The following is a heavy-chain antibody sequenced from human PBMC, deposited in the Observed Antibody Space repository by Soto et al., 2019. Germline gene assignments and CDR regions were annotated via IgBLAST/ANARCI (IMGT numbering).Heavy chain of an antibody. CDR3: ARRPTAVTKPRGDSCDV. CDR2: IYYSGSP. V-gene: IGHV4-39*01. Sequence: SETLSLTCTVSGGSISSSTYNWGWIRQPPGKRLEWIGNIYYSGSPYYNPSLESRVTISVDTSRNQLSLKLSSVTAADTAVYYCARRPTAVTKPRGDSCDVWGQVRMVTVSS. D-gene: IGHD4-4*01. CDR1: GGSISSSTYN. J-gene: IGHJ3*01.